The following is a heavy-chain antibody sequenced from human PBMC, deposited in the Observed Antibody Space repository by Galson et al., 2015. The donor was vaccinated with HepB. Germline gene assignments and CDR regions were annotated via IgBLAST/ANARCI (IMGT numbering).Heavy chain of an antibody. CDR3: ARVKDDSSANWFDP. J-gene: IGHJ5*02. CDR2: IYSGGST. CDR1: GFTVSSNY. Sequence: SLRLSCAASGFTVSSNYMSWVRQAPGKGLEWVSVIYSGGSTYYADSVKGRFTISRDNSKNTLYLQMNSLRAEDTAVYYCARVKDDSSANWFDPWGQGTLVTVSS. V-gene: IGHV3-66*01. D-gene: IGHD3-22*01.